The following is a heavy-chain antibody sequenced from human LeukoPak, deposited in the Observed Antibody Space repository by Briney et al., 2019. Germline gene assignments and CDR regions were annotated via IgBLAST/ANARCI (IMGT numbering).Heavy chain of an antibody. Sequence: PGGSLRLSCAASGFTFSNAWMSWVRQAPGKGLEWVGRIKSKTDGGTTDYAAPVKGRFTIPRDDSKNTLYLQMNSLKTEDTAVYYCTTLTGYSSSWYELWGQGTLVTVSS. D-gene: IGHD6-13*01. CDR1: GFTFSNAW. V-gene: IGHV3-15*01. J-gene: IGHJ5*02. CDR2: IKSKTDGGTT. CDR3: TTLTGYSSSWYEL.